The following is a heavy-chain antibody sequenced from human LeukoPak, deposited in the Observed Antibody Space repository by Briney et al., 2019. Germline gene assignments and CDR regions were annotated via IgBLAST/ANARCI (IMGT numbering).Heavy chain of an antibody. CDR2: IIPIFGTA. J-gene: IGHJ6*02. V-gene: IGHV1-69*13. CDR3: ATSMGCDFWSGSPYYYGMDV. CDR1: GGTFSSYA. D-gene: IGHD3-3*01. Sequence: ASVKVSCKASGGTFSSYAISWVRQAPGQGLEWMGGIIPIFGTANYAQKFQGRVTITADESTSTAYMELSSLRSEDTAVYYCATSMGCDFWSGSPYYYGMDVWGQGTTVTVSS.